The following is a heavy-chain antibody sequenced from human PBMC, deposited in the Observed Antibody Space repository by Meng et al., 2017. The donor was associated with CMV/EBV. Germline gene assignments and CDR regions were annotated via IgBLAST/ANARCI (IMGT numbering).Heavy chain of an antibody. D-gene: IGHD2-2*01. Sequence: GESLKISCAASGFTFSSYVMSWVRQAPGKGLEWVSAISGSGGSTYYADSVKGRFTISRDNSKNTLYLQMNSLRAEDTAVYYCASLGDIVVVPAAIRFDYWGQGTLVTVSS. J-gene: IGHJ4*02. CDR3: ASLGDIVVVPAAIRFDY. CDR1: GFTFSSYV. V-gene: IGHV3-23*01. CDR2: ISGSGGST.